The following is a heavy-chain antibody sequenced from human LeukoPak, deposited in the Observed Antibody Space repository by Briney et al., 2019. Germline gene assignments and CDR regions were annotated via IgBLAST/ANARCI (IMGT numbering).Heavy chain of an antibody. D-gene: IGHD4-23*01. CDR2: IYPGDSDT. J-gene: IGHJ4*02. Sequence: GESLKISCKGSGYSFTSYWIGWVRRMPGQGLEWMGIIYPGDSDTRCSPSFQGQVTISADKSISTAYLQWSSLKASDTAMYYCASHGGTTGVTLDYWGQGTLVTVSS. CDR1: GYSFTSYW. CDR3: ASHGGTTGVTLDY. V-gene: IGHV5-51*01.